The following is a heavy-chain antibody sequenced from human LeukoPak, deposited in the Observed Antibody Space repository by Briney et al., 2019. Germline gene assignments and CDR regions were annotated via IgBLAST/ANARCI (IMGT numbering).Heavy chain of an antibody. CDR3: ARTLGDSRFDP. J-gene: IGHJ5*02. D-gene: IGHD2-21*01. V-gene: IGHV4-31*03. CDR2: IFYSGAT. CDR1: GGSISSGHYY. Sequence: SQTLSLTCTVSGGSISSGHYYWSWIRQHPGKGLEWIGYIFYSGATYYDPSLKSRVTISVDTSKNQFSLKVTSVTAADTAVYYCARTLGDSRFDPWGQGTLVTVSS.